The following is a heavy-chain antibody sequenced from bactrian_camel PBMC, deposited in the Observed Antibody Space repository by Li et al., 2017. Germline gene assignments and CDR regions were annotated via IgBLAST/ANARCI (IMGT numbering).Heavy chain of an antibody. J-gene: IGHJ4*01. CDR3: AASAMACLPPASASSVASYNY. D-gene: IGHD1*01. CDR2: FDGNGNT. CDR1: GSPMVYTC. Sequence: QLVESGGASVQAGESLTLSCSASGSPMVYTCMGWFQQAPGKEREGVAAFDGNGNTDYAESVKGRFTISQNNARSTLQMNDLKPEDTAVYYCAASAMACLPPASASSVASYNYYGQGTQVTVS. V-gene: IGHV3S63*01.